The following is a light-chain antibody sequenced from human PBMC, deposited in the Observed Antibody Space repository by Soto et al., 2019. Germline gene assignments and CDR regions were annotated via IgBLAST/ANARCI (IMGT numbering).Light chain of an antibody. V-gene: IGLV2-11*01. CDR1: SSDVGGYNY. Sequence: QSVLTQPRSVSGSPGQSVTISCTGTSSDVGGYNYVSWYQQHPGKAPKLMIYDVNKRPSGVPDRFSGSKSGNTASLTIPGLQAEDEADYYCCSYAGSYTLVFGTGTKVTVL. CDR2: DVN. J-gene: IGLJ1*01. CDR3: CSYAGSYTLV.